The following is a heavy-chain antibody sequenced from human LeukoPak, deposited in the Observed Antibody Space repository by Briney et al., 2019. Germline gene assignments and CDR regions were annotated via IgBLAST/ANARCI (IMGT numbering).Heavy chain of an antibody. J-gene: IGHJ4*02. Sequence: GGSLRLSCAVSGFTVSSNYMSWVRQAPGKGLEWVSAISGSGGSTYYADSVKGRFTISRDNSKNTLYLQMNSLRAEDTAVYYCAKDRGCSSTSCYIEGLFDYWGQGTLVTVSS. CDR3: AKDRGCSSTSCYIEGLFDY. CDR1: GFTVSSNY. CDR2: ISGSGGST. V-gene: IGHV3-23*01. D-gene: IGHD2-2*02.